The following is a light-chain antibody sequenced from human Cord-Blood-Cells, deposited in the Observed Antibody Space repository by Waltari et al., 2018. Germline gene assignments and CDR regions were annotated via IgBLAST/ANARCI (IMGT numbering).Light chain of an antibody. J-gene: IGLJ3*02. CDR3: QVWDSSSDHPV. CDR1: NIGSKS. Sequence: SYVLTQPPPVSVAPGTTARIIFRVNNIGSKSVHWYQQKPGQAPVLVIYYDSDRPSGIPERFSGSNSGNTATLTISRVEAGDEADYYCQVWDSSSDHPVFGGGTKLTVL. CDR2: YDS. V-gene: IGLV3-21*04.